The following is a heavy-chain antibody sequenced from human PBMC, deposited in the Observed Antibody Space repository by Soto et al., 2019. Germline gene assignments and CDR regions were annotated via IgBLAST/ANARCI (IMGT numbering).Heavy chain of an antibody. Sequence: EVHLVESGGGLVQPGESLRLSCTLSGVPFSAAWMNWVRQAPGKGLEWVGRIKSRGGGGTTHYAAPVQGRFTISSXXSNNSRKLQMNSLNTEDAAIFYDTYRVDFYDRRDTWGQGTLVAVSS. CDR2: IKSRGGGGTT. D-gene: IGHD3-22*01. J-gene: IGHJ5*02. V-gene: IGHV3-15*07. CDR1: GVPFSAAW. CDR3: TYRVDFYDRRDT.